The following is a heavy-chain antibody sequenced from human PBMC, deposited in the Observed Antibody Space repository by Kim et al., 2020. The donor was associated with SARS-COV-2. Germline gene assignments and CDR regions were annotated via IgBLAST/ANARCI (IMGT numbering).Heavy chain of an antibody. J-gene: IGHJ4*01. V-gene: IGHV3-23*03. CDR3: AKGSASGMYYFDY. CDR2: INSGGSDN. CDR1: GFTFSSYD. Sequence: GGSLRLSCAASGFTFSSYDMTWVRQAPGKGLEWVSVINSGGSDNYSEDAVKGRFIISRDNSKNTQYLQMSSLSAENTAVYYCAKGSASGMYYFDYWG. D-gene: IGHD3-10*01.